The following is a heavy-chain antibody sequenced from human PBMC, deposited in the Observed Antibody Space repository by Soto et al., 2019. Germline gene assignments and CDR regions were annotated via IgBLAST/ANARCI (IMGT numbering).Heavy chain of an antibody. D-gene: IGHD5-12*01. CDR3: ARAVLRSGVDY. V-gene: IGHV4-30-2*01. Sequence: PSETLSLTCAVSCGSISSGGYSWNWIRQPPGKGLEWIGYIYHSGSAYYNPSLKSRVTISVDRSKSQFSLKLSSVTAADTAVYYCARAVLRSGVDYWGQGTLVTVSS. CDR2: IYHSGSA. CDR1: CGSISSGGYS. J-gene: IGHJ4*02.